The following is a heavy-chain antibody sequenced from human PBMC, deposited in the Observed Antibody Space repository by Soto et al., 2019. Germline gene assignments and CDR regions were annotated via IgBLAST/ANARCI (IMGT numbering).Heavy chain of an antibody. CDR1: GGSISSSYYY. Sequence: QLQLQESGPGLVKPSESLSLTCTVSGGSISSSYYYWGWIRQPPGKGLEWIGSIYYSGSTYYNPSLKSRVTISVDTSKNQFSRKLSSVTAADTAVYYCARPSGSYLYYFDYWGQGTLVTVSS. CDR2: IYYSGST. CDR3: ARPSGSYLYYFDY. J-gene: IGHJ4*02. V-gene: IGHV4-39*01. D-gene: IGHD1-26*01.